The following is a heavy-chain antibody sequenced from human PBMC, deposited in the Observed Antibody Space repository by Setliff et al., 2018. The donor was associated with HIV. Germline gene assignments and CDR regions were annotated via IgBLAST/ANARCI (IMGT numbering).Heavy chain of an antibody. CDR2: IKSKSDGGAV. D-gene: IGHD3-10*01. V-gene: IGHV3-15*06. J-gene: IGHJ4*02. CDR3: ARDAITLIRGITAFDY. Sequence: PGGSLRLSCAASGFTFRNAWMSWVRQAPGKGLEWVGRIKSKSDGGAVHYAAPVKGRFTISRDDSQDTLYLQMNSLRVEDTAVYYCARDAITLIRGITAFDYWGQGTLVTVPS. CDR1: GFTFRNAW.